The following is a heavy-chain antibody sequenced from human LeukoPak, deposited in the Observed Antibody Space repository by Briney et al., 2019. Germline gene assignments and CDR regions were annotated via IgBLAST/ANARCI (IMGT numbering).Heavy chain of an antibody. D-gene: IGHD5-18*01. CDR2: ISSSGSTI. CDR3: ASPGSVGDTGMPDY. Sequence: GGSLRLSCAASGFTFSSYEMNWVRQAPGKGLEWVSYISSSGSTIYYADSVKGRFTISRDNAKNSLYLQMNSLRAEDTAVYYCASPGSVGDTGMPDYWGQGTLVTVSS. J-gene: IGHJ4*02. V-gene: IGHV3-48*03. CDR1: GFTFSSYE.